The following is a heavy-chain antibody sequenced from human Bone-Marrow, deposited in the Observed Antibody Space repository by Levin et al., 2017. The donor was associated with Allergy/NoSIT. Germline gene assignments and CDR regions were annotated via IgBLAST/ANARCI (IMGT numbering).Heavy chain of an antibody. D-gene: IGHD3-22*01. J-gene: IGHJ6*02. V-gene: IGHV4-34*01. CDR3: ARMSITMTPDGMDV. CDR2: INHSGST. Sequence: SETLSLTCAVYGGSFSGYYWSWIRQPPGKGLEWIGEINHSGSTNYNPSLKSRVTISVDTSKNQFSLKLSSVTAADTAVYYCARMSITMTPDGMDVWGQGTTVTVSS. CDR1: GGSFSGYY.